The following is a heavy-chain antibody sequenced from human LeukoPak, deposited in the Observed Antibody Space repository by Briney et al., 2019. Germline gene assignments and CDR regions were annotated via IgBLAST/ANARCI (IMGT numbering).Heavy chain of an antibody. D-gene: IGHD4-11*01. CDR1: GGTFSSYA. CDR2: IIPIFGTA. Sequence: ASVKVSCKASGGTFSSYAISWVRQAPGQGLEWMGGIIPIFGTANYAQKFQGRVTITADKSTSTAYMELSSLRSEDTAVYYCARGDHEITTWYFDYWGQGTLVTVSS. J-gene: IGHJ4*02. V-gene: IGHV1-69*06. CDR3: ARGDHEITTWYFDY.